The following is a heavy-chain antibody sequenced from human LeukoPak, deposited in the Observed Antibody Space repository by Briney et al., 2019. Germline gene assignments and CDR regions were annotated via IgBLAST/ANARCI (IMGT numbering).Heavy chain of an antibody. D-gene: IGHD4-17*01. CDR3: AREDIDGTVTTLTPYYFDY. CDR2: IYDSGST. Sequence: SETLSLTCTVSGDSVSSGLYYWTWIRQPPGKGLEWIGYIYDSGSTRYNPSLKSRVTISVDTSKNQFSLKLSSVTAADTAVYYCAREDIDGTVTTLTPYYFDYWGQGTLVTVSS. V-gene: IGHV4-61*01. J-gene: IGHJ4*02. CDR1: GDSVSSGLYY.